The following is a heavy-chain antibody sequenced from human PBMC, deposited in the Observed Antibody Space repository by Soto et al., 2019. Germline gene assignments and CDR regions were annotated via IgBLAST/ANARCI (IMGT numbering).Heavy chain of an antibody. J-gene: IGHJ6*04. CDR1: GDSISRGDYY. Sequence: SETLSLTCTVSGDSISRGDYYWSWIHQTPGKGLEWIGYIYYSGDTNYNPSLKSRVIISVDTSKNQFSLKLSSVTAADTAVYYCGREGALLYGGNPDNYYTVGVWGKGSTVTISS. V-gene: IGHV4-30-4*01. CDR2: IYYSGDT. CDR3: GREGALLYGGNPDNYYTVGV. D-gene: IGHD4-17*01.